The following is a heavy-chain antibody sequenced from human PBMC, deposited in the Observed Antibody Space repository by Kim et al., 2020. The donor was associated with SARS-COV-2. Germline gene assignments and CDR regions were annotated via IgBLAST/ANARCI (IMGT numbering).Heavy chain of an antibody. CDR1: GGTFSSYA. V-gene: IGHV1-69*13. CDR2: IIPIFGTA. J-gene: IGHJ6*02. Sequence: SVKVSCKASGGTFSSYAISWVRQAPGQGLEWMGGIIPIFGTANYAQKFQGRVTITADESTSTAYMELSSLRSEDTAVYYCARRSSGDIVATIYYYGMDVWGQGTTVTVSS. D-gene: IGHD5-12*01. CDR3: ARRSSGDIVATIYYYGMDV.